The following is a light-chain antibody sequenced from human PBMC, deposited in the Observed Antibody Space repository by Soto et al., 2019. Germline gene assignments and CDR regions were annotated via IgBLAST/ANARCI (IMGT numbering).Light chain of an antibody. CDR1: QSVTSNY. CDR3: QRYGRSPPIT. V-gene: IGKV3-20*01. J-gene: IGKJ5*01. Sequence: EVVMTQSPATLSVSPGEGATLSCRASQSVTSNYLAWYQQKPGKAPRLLIHGISNRATGVPDRFSGSGSGTDFTLTISRLEPEDFAVYYCQRYGRSPPITFGQGTRLEIK. CDR2: GIS.